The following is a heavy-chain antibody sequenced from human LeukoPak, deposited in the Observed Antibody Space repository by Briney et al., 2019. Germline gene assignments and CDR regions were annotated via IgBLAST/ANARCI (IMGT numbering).Heavy chain of an antibody. J-gene: IGHJ3*02. CDR2: IYTSGST. CDR1: GGSISSYY. CDR3: ARGLGAITRNDAFDI. V-gene: IGHV4-4*07. D-gene: IGHD1-26*01. Sequence: ASETLSLTCTVSGGSISSYYWSWIRQPAGKGLEWIGRIYTSGSTNYNPSLKSRVTMSVDTSKNQFSLKLSSVTAADTAVYYCARGLGAITRNDAFDIWGQGTMVTVSS.